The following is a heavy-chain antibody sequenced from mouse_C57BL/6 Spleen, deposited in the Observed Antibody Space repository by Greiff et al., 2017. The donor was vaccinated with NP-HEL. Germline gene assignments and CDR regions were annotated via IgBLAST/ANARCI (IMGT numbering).Heavy chain of an antibody. V-gene: IGHV1-64*01. D-gene: IGHD2-3*01. J-gene: IGHJ3*01. CDR1: GYTFTSYW. CDR2: IHPNSGST. CDR3: ARDDCYYVWFAY. Sequence: QVQLQQPGAELVKPGASVKLSCKASGYTFTSYWMHWVKQRPGQGLEWIGMIHPNSGSTNYNEKFKSKATLTVDKSSSTAYMQLSSLTSEDSAVYYCARDDCYYVWFAYWGQGTLVTVSA.